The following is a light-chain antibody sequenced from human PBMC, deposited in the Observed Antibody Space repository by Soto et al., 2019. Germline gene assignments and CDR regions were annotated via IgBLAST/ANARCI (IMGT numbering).Light chain of an antibody. CDR1: SSDVGGYNY. J-gene: IGLJ3*02. V-gene: IGLV2-14*01. Sequence: QSALTQPASVPGSPGQTITISCTGSSSDVGGYNYVSWYQQHPGKAPKLMIYEVNNRPSGVSNRFSGSKSGNTASLAISGLQAEDEADYYCSSFTSSSTQVLGGGTQLTVL. CDR2: EVN. CDR3: SSFTSSSTQV.